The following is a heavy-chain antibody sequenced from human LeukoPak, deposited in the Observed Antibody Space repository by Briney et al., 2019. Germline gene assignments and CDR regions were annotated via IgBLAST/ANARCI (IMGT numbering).Heavy chain of an antibody. V-gene: IGHV4-38-2*02. CDR1: GYSISSGYY. J-gene: IGHJ6*03. CDR3: ARGLPYDFWSGYYYYYYMDV. Sequence: SETLSLTCTVSGYSISSGYYWGWIRQPPGKGLEWIGSIYHSGSTYYNPSLKSRVTISVDTSKNQFSLKLSSVTAADTAVYYCARGLPYDFWSGYYYYYYMDVWGKGTTVTVSS. D-gene: IGHD3-3*01. CDR2: IYHSGST.